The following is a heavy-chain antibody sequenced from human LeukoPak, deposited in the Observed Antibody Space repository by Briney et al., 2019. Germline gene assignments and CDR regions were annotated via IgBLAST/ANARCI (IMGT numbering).Heavy chain of an antibody. CDR3: ASNGLATYYYYYMDV. Sequence: ASVKVSCKASGYTFTAQYMHWVRQAPGQGLEWMGWINPNSGGTNYAQKFQGRVTMTRDTSISTAYMELSRLRSDDTAVYYCASNGLATYYYYYMDVWGKGTTVTVSS. J-gene: IGHJ6*03. V-gene: IGHV1-2*02. CDR1: GYTFTAQY. CDR2: INPNSGGT. D-gene: IGHD2-8*01.